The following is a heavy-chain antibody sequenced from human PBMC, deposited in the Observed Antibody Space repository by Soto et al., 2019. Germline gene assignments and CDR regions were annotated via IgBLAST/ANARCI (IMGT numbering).Heavy chain of an antibody. V-gene: IGHV1-69*13. Sequence: ASVKVSCKASGGTFSSYAIDWVRQAPGQGLEWMGGIIPIFGTANYAQKFQGRITITADESTSTAYMELRSLRSEDTAVYYCARGIHYDSSGFYYFYWGQGTLVTVSS. CDR1: GGTFSSYA. D-gene: IGHD3-22*01. J-gene: IGHJ4*02. CDR3: ARGIHYDSSGFYYFY. CDR2: IIPIFGTA.